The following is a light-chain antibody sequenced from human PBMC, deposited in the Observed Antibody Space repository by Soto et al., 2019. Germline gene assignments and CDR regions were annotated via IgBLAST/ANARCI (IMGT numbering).Light chain of an antibody. CDR3: QQYNNWPLT. J-gene: IGKJ4*01. V-gene: IGKV3-15*01. CDR1: QSDSTN. Sequence: EVVVTQSPATLSVSPGERVTLSCRASQSDSTNLAWYQQKPGQAPRHLISGASTRATDIPARFSGSGSGTEFTLTISSLQSEDLAVYYCQQYNNWPLTFGGGTKVEIK. CDR2: GAS.